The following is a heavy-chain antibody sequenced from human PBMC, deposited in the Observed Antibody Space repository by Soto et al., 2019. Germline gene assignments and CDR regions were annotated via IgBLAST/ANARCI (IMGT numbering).Heavy chain of an antibody. D-gene: IGHD3-10*01. V-gene: IGHV3-11*01. Sequence: LSLTCGVYGGSCSDYYMSWIRQAPGKGLEWVSYISSSGSTIYYADSVKGRFTISRDNAKNSLYLQMNSLRAEDTAMYYYARWDRFRAYRGWGTPLPVSP. J-gene: IGHJ4*02. CDR2: ISSSGSTI. CDR1: GGSCSDYY. CDR3: ARWDRFRAY.